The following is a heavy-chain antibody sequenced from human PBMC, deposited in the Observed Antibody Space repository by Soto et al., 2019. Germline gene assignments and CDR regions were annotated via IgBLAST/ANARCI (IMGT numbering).Heavy chain of an antibody. CDR2: IIPILGIA. V-gene: IGHV1-69*04. Sequence: SVKVSCKASGGTFGSYTISWVRQAPGQGLEWMGRIIPILGIANYAQKFQGRVTIPADKSTSTAYMELSSLRSEDTAVYYCARDLEVVVAATPPSYYCYGMDVWGQGTTVTVSS. CDR3: ARDLEVVVAATPPSYYCYGMDV. D-gene: IGHD2-15*01. CDR1: GGTFGSYT. J-gene: IGHJ6*02.